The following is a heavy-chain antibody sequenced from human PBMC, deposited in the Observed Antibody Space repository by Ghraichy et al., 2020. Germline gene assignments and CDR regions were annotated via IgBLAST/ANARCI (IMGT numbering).Heavy chain of an antibody. CDR1: GFTFTSFD. CDR2: ISVNSADI. Sequence: GGSLRLSCAASGFTFTSFDMNWVRQAPGKGLEWVSSISVNSADISYADSVRGRFIISRDNAKSSLFLQMNSLRAEDTAVYYCVRDPNWGEGYWGQGTLVTVSS. J-gene: IGHJ4*02. V-gene: IGHV3-21*01. D-gene: IGHD7-27*01. CDR3: VRDPNWGEGY.